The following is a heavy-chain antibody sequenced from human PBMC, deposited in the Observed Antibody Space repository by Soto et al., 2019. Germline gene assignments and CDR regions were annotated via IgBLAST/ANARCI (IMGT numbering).Heavy chain of an antibody. Sequence: GASVKVSCKASGYTFTGYYMHWVRQAPGQGLEWMGWINPNSGGTNYAQKFQGWVTMTRDTSISTAYMELSRLRSDDTAVYYCARALRRGYSGYDDLYYYCYGMDVWGQGTTVAVSS. CDR2: INPNSGGT. CDR1: GYTFTGYY. V-gene: IGHV1-2*04. D-gene: IGHD5-12*01. J-gene: IGHJ6*02. CDR3: ARALRRGYSGYDDLYYYCYGMDV.